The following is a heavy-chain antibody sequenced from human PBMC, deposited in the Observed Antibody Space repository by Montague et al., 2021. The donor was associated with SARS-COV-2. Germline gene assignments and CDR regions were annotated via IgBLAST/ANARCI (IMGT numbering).Heavy chain of an antibody. CDR3: ARQDMQLRFDL. V-gene: IGHV4-34*01. Sequence: SETLSLTCGVYGGSFGDDHWSWIRQPPGKGLEWIGDIKQSGSTNYNPSLKSRVTISVDTSRNQFSLKMTAVTAADTAVYFCARQDMQLRFDLWGRGTLVTVSS. J-gene: IGHJ2*01. CDR1: GGSFGDDH. CDR2: IKQSGST. D-gene: IGHD1-1*01.